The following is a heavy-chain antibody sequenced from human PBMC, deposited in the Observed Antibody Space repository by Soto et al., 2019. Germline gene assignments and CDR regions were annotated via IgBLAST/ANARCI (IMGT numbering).Heavy chain of an antibody. CDR2: VIPIFGTP. CDR1: GGSFSDFA. CDR3: ARDCRGGTCFPKWFDP. Sequence: QVQLVQSGPEVRRPGSSVKVSCKASGGSFSDFAISWVRQAPGQGLEWMGGVIPIFGTPKYAQKFRGRITIIADEHTNTAYMEMSSLTSAYTAVYYCARDCRGGTCFPKWFDPWGQGTLVNVS. J-gene: IGHJ5*02. V-gene: IGHV1-69*01. D-gene: IGHD2-15*01.